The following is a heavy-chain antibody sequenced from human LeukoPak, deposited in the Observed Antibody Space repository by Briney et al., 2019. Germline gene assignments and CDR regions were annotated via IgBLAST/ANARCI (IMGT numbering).Heavy chain of an antibody. CDR3: ARDFDLRLFDY. CDR1: GFTFSSYS. CDR2: ISSSSRYI. D-gene: IGHD5-12*01. Sequence: GGSLRLSCAASGFTFSSYSMNWVRQAPGKGLEWVSSISSSSRYIYYADSVKGRFTISRDNAKNSLYLQMNSLRAEDTAVYCCARDFDLRLFDYWGQGTLVTVSS. J-gene: IGHJ4*02. V-gene: IGHV3-21*01.